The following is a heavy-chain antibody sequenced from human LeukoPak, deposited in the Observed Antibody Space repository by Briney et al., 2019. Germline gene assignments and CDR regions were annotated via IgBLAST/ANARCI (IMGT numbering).Heavy chain of an antibody. Sequence: GGSLRLSCAASGFTFSSYAMHWVRQAPGKGLEWVAVISYDGSNKYYADSVKGRFTISRDNSKNTLYLQMNSLRAEDTAVYYCARDGIAVAGTKGYYYYGMDVWGQGTTVTVSS. J-gene: IGHJ6*02. CDR1: GFTFSSYA. V-gene: IGHV3-30-3*01. CDR2: ISYDGSNK. CDR3: ARDGIAVAGTKGYYYYGMDV. D-gene: IGHD6-19*01.